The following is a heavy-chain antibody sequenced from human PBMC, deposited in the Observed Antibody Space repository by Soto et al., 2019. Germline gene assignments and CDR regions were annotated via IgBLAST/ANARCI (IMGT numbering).Heavy chain of an antibody. CDR2: IYSGGST. V-gene: IGHV3-53*01. J-gene: IGHJ4*02. CDR1: GFTVSSNY. Sequence: GGSLRLSCAASGFTVSSNYVSWVRQAPGKGLEWVSVIYSGGSTYYADSVKGRFTISRDNSKNTLYLQMNSLRAEDTAVYYCARGYYDSSGYYDDYWGQGTLVTSPQ. CDR3: ARGYYDSSGYYDDY. D-gene: IGHD3-22*01.